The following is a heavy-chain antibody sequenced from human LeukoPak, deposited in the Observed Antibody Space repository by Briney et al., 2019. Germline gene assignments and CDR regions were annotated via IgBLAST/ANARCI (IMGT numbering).Heavy chain of an antibody. CDR2: IYTSGST. CDR1: GGSISSGSYY. Sequence: SETLSLTCTVSGGSISSGSYYWSWIRQPAGKGLEWIGRIYTSGSTNYNPSLKSRVTISVDTSKNQFSLKLSSVTAADTAVHYCARASIAAAGKVDYWGQGTLVTVSS. D-gene: IGHD6-13*01. J-gene: IGHJ4*02. CDR3: ARASIAAAGKVDY. V-gene: IGHV4-61*02.